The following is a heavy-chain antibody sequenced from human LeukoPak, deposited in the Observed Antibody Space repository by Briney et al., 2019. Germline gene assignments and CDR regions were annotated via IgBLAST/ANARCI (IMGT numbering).Heavy chain of an antibody. D-gene: IGHD6-13*01. CDR2: ISAYNGNT. V-gene: IGHV1-18*01. CDR1: GYTSTSYG. CDR3: ARGRKLAAAGTLFDP. J-gene: IGHJ5*02. Sequence: GASVKVSCKASGYTSTSYGISWVRQAPGQGLEWMGWISAYNGNTNYAQKLQGRVTMTTDTSTSTAYMELRSLRSDDTAVYYCARGRKLAAAGTLFDPWGQGTLVTVSS.